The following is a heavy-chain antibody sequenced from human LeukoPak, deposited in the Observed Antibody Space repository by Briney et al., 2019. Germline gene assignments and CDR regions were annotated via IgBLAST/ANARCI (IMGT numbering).Heavy chain of an antibody. V-gene: IGHV4-34*01. CDR1: GGSFSGYY. Sequence: SETLSLTCAVYGGSFSGYYWSWIRQPPGKGLEWIGEINHSGSTNYNPSLKSRVTISVDTSKNQFSLKLSFVTAADTAVYYCARARYGDYDNYWGQGTLVTVSS. D-gene: IGHD4-17*01. CDR2: INHSGST. J-gene: IGHJ4*02. CDR3: ARARYGDYDNY.